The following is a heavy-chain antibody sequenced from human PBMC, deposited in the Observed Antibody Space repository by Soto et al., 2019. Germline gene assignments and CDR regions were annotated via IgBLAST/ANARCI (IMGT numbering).Heavy chain of an antibody. Sequence: SQTLSLTCAISGDSVSSNSAAWNWIRQSPSRGLEWPGRTYYRSKWYNDYAVSVKSRITINPDTSKNQFSLQLNSVTPEDTAVYYCARVKIAARPPGYYYYGMDVWGQGTTVTVSS. CDR1: GDSVSSNSAA. D-gene: IGHD6-6*01. J-gene: IGHJ6*02. CDR2: TYYRSKWYN. CDR3: ARVKIAARPPGYYYYGMDV. V-gene: IGHV6-1*01.